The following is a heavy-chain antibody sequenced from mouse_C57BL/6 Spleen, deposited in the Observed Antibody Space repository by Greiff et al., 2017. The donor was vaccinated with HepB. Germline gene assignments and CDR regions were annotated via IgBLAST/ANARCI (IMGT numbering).Heavy chain of an antibody. J-gene: IGHJ1*03. CDR3: ARAEGTGAFYWYFDV. CDR2: IYPGSGNT. V-gene: IGHV1-66*01. CDR1: GYSFTSYY. D-gene: IGHD4-1*01. Sequence: QVQLQQSGPELVKPGASVKISCKASGYSFTSYYIHWVKQRPGQGLEWIGWIYPGSGNTKYNEKVKGKATLTADTSSSTAYMQLSSLTSEDSAVYYFARAEGTGAFYWYFDVWGTGTTVTVSS.